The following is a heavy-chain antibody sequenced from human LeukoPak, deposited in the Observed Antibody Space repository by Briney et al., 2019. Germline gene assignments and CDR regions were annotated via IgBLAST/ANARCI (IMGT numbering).Heavy chain of an antibody. J-gene: IGHJ4*02. Sequence: PSETLSLTCTVSGGSISSYYWSWIRQPPGKGLEWIGYIYYSGSTNYNPSLKSRVTISVDTSKNQFPLKLSSVTAADTAVYYCARRPWTGGYYFDYWGQGTLVTVSS. CDR1: GGSISSYY. V-gene: IGHV4-59*08. CDR2: IYYSGST. CDR3: ARRPWTGGYYFDY. D-gene: IGHD3-16*01.